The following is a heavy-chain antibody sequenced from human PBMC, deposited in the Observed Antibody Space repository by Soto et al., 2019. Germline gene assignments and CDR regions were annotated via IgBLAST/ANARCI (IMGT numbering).Heavy chain of an antibody. Sequence: PGGSLRLSCAASGFTFSSYSMNWVRQAPGKGLEWVSSISSSSSYIYYADSVKGRFTISRDSAKNSLYLQMNSLRAEDTAVYYCARETSSYYGMDVWGQGTTVTVSS. CDR3: ARETSSYYGMDV. J-gene: IGHJ6*02. V-gene: IGHV3-21*01. CDR1: GFTFSSYS. CDR2: ISSSSSYI.